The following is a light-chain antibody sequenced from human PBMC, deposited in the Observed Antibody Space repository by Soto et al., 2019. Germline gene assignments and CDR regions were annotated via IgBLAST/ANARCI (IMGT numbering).Light chain of an antibody. Sequence: DIQMTQSPSTLSASVGDRVTITCRASHSISNWLAWYQQKPGKAPSLMVYKAANLESGVPSRFSGSGSGTEYTLTISSLQPDDFATYYCQQYDIFSLTFGGGTKVDI. CDR1: HSISNW. CDR3: QQYDIFSLT. V-gene: IGKV1-5*03. CDR2: KAA. J-gene: IGKJ4*01.